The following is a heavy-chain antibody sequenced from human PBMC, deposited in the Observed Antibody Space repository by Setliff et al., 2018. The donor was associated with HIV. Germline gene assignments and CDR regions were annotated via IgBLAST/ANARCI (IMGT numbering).Heavy chain of an antibody. J-gene: IGHJ4*02. V-gene: IGHV4-38-2*01. Sequence: SETLSLTCAVSGYSISSGFYWGWIRQPPGKGLEWIGSIYHSGSTYYSPSLKSRVSFSVDTSKNQLSLKLRSVTAADSAMYYCARQKETYYYDSSGYPAYFDYWGQGTLVT. CDR2: IYHSGST. CDR3: ARQKETYYYDSSGYPAYFDY. D-gene: IGHD3-22*01. CDR1: GYSISSGFY.